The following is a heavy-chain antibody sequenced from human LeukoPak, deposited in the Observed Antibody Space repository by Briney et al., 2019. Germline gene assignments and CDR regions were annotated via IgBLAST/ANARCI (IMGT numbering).Heavy chain of an antibody. CDR1: GFTFSSDA. CDR2: ISGSGGST. Sequence: PGGSLRLSCGASGFTFSSDAMSWVRQAPGKGLQWVSAISGSGGSTYYADSVKGRFTISRDNSKNTLYLQMNSLRAEDTAVYYCAKGIVAGTSVYDYWGQGTLVTVSS. D-gene: IGHD6-19*01. J-gene: IGHJ4*02. V-gene: IGHV3-23*01. CDR3: AKGIVAGTSVYDY.